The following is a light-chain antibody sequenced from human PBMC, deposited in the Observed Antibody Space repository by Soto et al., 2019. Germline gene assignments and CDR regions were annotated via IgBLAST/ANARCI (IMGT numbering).Light chain of an antibody. Sequence: QSVLTQPPSASGTPGQRVTISCSGSSSNIGSNTVSWYQQLPGTALKLLIYSSNQRPSGVPDRFSGSKSGTSASLAISGLQSEDEADYFCATGDDSMNGPVFGGGTKVTVL. CDR2: SSN. CDR3: ATGDDSMNGPV. CDR1: SSNIGSNT. J-gene: IGLJ3*02. V-gene: IGLV1-44*01.